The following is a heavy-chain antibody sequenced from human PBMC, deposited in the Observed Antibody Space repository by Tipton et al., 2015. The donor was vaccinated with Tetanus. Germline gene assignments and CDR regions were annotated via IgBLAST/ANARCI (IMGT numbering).Heavy chain of an antibody. D-gene: IGHD6-25*01. Sequence: SLRLSCAATGFTFNIFGMSWVRQAPGKGLEWVSGISRSGDNTFYADSVKGRFTISRDNTKNSLFLQMNSLRAGDTALYYCASGSTLDFWGQGTLVTVSS. CDR3: ASGSTLDF. CDR1: GFTFNIFG. CDR2: ISRSGDNT. V-gene: IGHV3-23*01. J-gene: IGHJ4*02.